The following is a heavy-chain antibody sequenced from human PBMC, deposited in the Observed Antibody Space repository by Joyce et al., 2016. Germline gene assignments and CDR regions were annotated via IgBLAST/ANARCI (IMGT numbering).Heavy chain of an antibody. CDR3: ARAGNDWYFGL. CDR1: GYSSTNYC. Sequence: EVQLVQSGAEAKKPGESLRISCQGSGYSSTNYCLGWVRQTPGKGLDWMGIIYLGDSDTRDSPSFQGRVTILADKSINTAYLQWSSLEASDTAMYYCARAGNDWYFGLWGRGTLVTVSS. CDR2: IYLGDSDT. V-gene: IGHV5-51*01. J-gene: IGHJ2*01.